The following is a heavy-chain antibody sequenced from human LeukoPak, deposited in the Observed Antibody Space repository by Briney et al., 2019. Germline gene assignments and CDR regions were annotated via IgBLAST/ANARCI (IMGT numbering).Heavy chain of an antibody. CDR2: ISYDGGYQ. CDR1: GFNFGSYA. CDR3: ATESSLSN. D-gene: IGHD3-16*02. J-gene: IGHJ4*01. V-gene: IGHV3-30*01. Sequence: GGSLRLSCAASGFNFGSYAMDWVRQAPGKGLEWVGDISYDGGYQSYAVSVRGRFTISRNNSKNTLFLQMNSLRPEDAAVYYCATESSLSNWGHGTLVTVSS.